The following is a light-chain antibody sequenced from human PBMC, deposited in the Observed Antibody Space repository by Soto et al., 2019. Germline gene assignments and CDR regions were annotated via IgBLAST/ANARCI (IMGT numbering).Light chain of an antibody. CDR1: QSILYISNNKTY. CDR3: QQYGTSEII. J-gene: IGKJ5*01. Sequence: DIVMTQSPDSLAVSLGERATINCKSSQSILYISNNKTYLAWYQQKPGQPPKLLIYWASTRESGVPERFSGGGSGTDFTLTISRLETEDFAVFYCQQYGTSEIIFGQGTRLEIK. CDR2: WAS. V-gene: IGKV4-1*01.